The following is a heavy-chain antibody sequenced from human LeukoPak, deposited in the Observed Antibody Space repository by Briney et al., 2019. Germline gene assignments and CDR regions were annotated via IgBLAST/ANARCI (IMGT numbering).Heavy chain of an antibody. D-gene: IGHD2-8*02. CDR1: GFTFNSYA. V-gene: IGHV3-23*01. J-gene: IGHJ4*02. CDR2: ISGSSSFT. Sequence: PGGSLRLSCAGSGFTFNSYAMSWVRQAPGKGLEWVSRISGSSSFTYYADSVKGRFTISRDNSKNMVYLQMNSLRAEDTAVYYCAKVLKGSSGGAAYYFDYWGEGTLVTVSS. CDR3: AKVLKGSSGGAAYYFDY.